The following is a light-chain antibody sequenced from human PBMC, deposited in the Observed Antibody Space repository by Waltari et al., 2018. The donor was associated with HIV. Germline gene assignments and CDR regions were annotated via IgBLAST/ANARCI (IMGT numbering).Light chain of an antibody. CDR2: YDS. CDR3: EVWDETRNHVV. Sequence: YVLTQPPSVSVAPGKTATITCGGDRIGTKSVHWYQQKSGQAPQLIIYYDSDRPSGIPGRFSGSNSGSTATLTISRVEAGDEADYYCEVWDETRNHVVFGGGTKLCAL. V-gene: IGLV3-21*04. J-gene: IGLJ2*01. CDR1: RIGTKS.